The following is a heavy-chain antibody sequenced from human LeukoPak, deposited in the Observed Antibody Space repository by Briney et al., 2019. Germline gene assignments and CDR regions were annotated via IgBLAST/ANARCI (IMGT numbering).Heavy chain of an antibody. Sequence: ASVKVSCKASGYTFTGYYMHWVRQAPGQGLEWMGWINPNSGGTNYAQKFQGRVTMTRDTSISTAYMELSRLRSDDTAVYYCARGSSSSWYARNNWSDPWGQGTLVTVSS. CDR1: GYTFTGYY. D-gene: IGHD6-13*01. V-gene: IGHV1-2*02. J-gene: IGHJ5*02. CDR3: ARGSSSSWYARNNWSDP. CDR2: INPNSGGT.